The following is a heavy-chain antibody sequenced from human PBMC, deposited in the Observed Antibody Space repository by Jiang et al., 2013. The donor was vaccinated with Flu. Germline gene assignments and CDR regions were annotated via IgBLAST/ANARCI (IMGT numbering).Heavy chain of an antibody. V-gene: IGHV4-39*01. J-gene: IGHJ3*02. CDR1: GGSISSSSYY. Sequence: GSGLVKPSETLSLTCTVSGGSISSSSYYWGWIRQPPGKGLEWIGSIYYSGSTYYNPSLKSRVTISVDTSKNQFSLKLSSVTAADTAVYYCARRKLERRYDAFDIWGQGTMVTVSS. CDR3: ARRKLERRYDAFDI. CDR2: IYYSGST. D-gene: IGHD1-1*01.